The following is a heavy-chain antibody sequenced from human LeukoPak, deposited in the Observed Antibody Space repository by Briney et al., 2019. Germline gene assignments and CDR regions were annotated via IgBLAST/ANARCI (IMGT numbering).Heavy chain of an antibody. D-gene: IGHD6-19*01. J-gene: IGHJ4*02. CDR3: ARVRPVAGTDY. Sequence: PETLSLTCTVSGGSIRSYYWSWIRQPPGKGLEWIGYIYYSGSTNYNPSLKSRVTISEDTSKNQFSLKLSSVTAADTAVYYCARVRPVAGTDYWGQGTLVTVSS. CDR1: GGSIRSYY. CDR2: IYYSGST. V-gene: IGHV4-59*01.